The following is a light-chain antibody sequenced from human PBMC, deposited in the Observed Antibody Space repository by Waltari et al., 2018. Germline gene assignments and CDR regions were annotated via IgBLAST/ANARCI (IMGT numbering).Light chain of an antibody. CDR1: ALPNQN. CDR2: KDN. Sequence: SSELTQPPSLSVSPGQTARITCSGDALPNQNTYWYQQKSGQAPLRMIYKDNQRPPGVPERFSGSKSGTTVTLTVSGVQAEDEADYYCQSADSSGTLKWFFGGGTKLTVL. J-gene: IGLJ2*01. V-gene: IGLV3-25*03. CDR3: QSADSSGTLKWF.